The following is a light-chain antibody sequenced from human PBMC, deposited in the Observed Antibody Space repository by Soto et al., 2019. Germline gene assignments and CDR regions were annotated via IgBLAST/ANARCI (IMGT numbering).Light chain of an antibody. CDR1: QGVSSY. CDR2: DGS. CDR3: QHRSNWPS. V-gene: IGKV3-11*01. J-gene: IGKJ3*01. Sequence: EIVLTQSPATLSLSPGERATLSCRASQGVSSYLAWYQQKPGQAPRLLIYDGSNRATGIPARFSGSGSGTDFTLTISSLEPEDFAVYYCQHRSNWPSFGPGTKVDMK.